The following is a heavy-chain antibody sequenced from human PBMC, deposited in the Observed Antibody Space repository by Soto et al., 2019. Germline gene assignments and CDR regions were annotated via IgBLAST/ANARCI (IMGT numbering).Heavy chain of an antibody. V-gene: IGHV1-69*08. CDR1: GGTFSSYT. D-gene: IGHD3-16*01. CDR2: IIPILGIA. J-gene: IGHJ4*02. CDR3: AIDKPMITFGD. Sequence: QVQLVQSGAEVKKPGSSVKVSCKASGGTFSSYTISWVRQAPGQGLEWMGRIIPILGIANYAQKFQGRVTITADKSTSTAYMELSSLRSEDTAVYYCAIDKPMITFGDWGQGTLVTVSS.